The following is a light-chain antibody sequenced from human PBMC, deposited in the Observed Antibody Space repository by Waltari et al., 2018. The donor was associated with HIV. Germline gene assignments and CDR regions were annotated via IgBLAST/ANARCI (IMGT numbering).Light chain of an antibody. CDR1: NSDIGVYNF. CDR3: SSYRNSRTWV. CDR2: EVS. Sequence: QSALTQPASVSGSPGQWITISCTGTNSDIGVYNFVSWYQHHPGKAPKLIIFEVSNLPSGVSDRFSGSKSGNTASLTISGLQAEDEADYYCSSYRNSRTWVFGGGTKLTVL. J-gene: IGLJ3*02. V-gene: IGLV2-14*01.